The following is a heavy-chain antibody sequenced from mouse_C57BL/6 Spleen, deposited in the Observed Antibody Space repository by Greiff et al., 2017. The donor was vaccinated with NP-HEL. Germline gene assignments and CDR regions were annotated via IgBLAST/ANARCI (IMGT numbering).Heavy chain of an antibody. Sequence: VQLQQSGAELVKPGASVKLSCTASGFNIKDYYMHWVKQRTEQGLEWIGRIDPEDGETKYAPNFQGKATITADTSSNTAYLQLSSLTSEDTAVYYCARLGYYEFAYWGQGTLVTVSA. CDR1: GFNIKDYY. J-gene: IGHJ3*01. V-gene: IGHV14-2*01. D-gene: IGHD2-3*01. CDR2: IDPEDGET. CDR3: ARLGYYEFAY.